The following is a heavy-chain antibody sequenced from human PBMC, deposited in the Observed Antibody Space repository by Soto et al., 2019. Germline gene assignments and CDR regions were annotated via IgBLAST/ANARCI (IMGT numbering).Heavy chain of an antibody. V-gene: IGHV1-8*01. D-gene: IGHD3-3*01. CDR1: GYTFTSYD. CDR3: ARGGGGRAYYDFWSGYYYYYYMAV. J-gene: IGHJ6*03. Sequence: VASVKVSCKASGYTFTSYDINWVRQATGQGLEWMGWMNPNSGNTGYAQKFQGRVTMTRNTSISTAYMELSSLRSEDTAVYYCARGGGGRAYYDFWSGYYYYYYMAVWGKGTTVTVSS. CDR2: MNPNSGNT.